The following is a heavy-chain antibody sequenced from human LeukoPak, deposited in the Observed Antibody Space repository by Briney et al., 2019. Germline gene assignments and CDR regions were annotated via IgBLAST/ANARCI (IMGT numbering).Heavy chain of an antibody. CDR1: GYSFTNYD. D-gene: IGHD3-10*01. Sequence: ASVKVSCKASGYSFTNYDINWVRQATGQGLEWMGWMNPKSGDTGYSQKFQGRVFITRDTSINTAYMELSSLGSDDTGVYYCARVGRGSRSSWFDPWGEGTLVIVSS. CDR2: MNPKSGDT. J-gene: IGHJ5*02. V-gene: IGHV1-8*03. CDR3: ARVGRGSRSSWFDP.